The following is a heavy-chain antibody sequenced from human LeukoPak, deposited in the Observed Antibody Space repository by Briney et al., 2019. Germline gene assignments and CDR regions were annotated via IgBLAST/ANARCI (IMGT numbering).Heavy chain of an antibody. Sequence: GGSLRLSCVASGFTFRTYAMSWVRQAPGKGLEWVANIKQDGSDKQYVDSVKGRFTISRDNAKNSLYLQTDSLRAEDSAVYYCVRSSRSNSPGYWGQGTLVTVSS. D-gene: IGHD6-13*01. CDR3: VRSSRSNSPGY. CDR1: GFTFRTYA. V-gene: IGHV3-7*01. CDR2: IKQDGSDK. J-gene: IGHJ4*02.